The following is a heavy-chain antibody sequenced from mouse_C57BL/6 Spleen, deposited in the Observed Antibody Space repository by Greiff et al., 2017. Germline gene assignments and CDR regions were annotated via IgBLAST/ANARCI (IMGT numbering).Heavy chain of an antibody. D-gene: IGHD2-3*01. CDR2: IYASDSET. Sequence: QVQLQQPGAELVRPGSSVKLSCKASGYTFTSYWMAWVRQRPGQGLEWIGNIYASDSETHYNQKFKGKATLTIDKSTSTAYMQLSSLTSEDTAVYYCARGWLLQTWTRAMDYWGQGTSVTVSS. J-gene: IGHJ4*01. V-gene: IGHV1-61*01. CDR3: ARGWLLQTWTRAMDY. CDR1: GYTFTSYW.